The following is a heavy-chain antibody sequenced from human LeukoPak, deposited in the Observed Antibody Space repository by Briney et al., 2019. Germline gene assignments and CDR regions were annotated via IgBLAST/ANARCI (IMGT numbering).Heavy chain of an antibody. CDR2: IYYSGST. V-gene: IGHV4-39*01. CDR1: GGSISSSTYY. Sequence: SETLSLTCTVSGGSISSSTYYWGWIRQPPGKGLEWIGSIYYSGSTYYNPSLKSRVTISVDTSKNQFSLKLSSVTAADTAVYYCARSDLNYYDSSGSGDRFDYWGQGTLVTVSS. J-gene: IGHJ4*02. D-gene: IGHD3-22*01. CDR3: ARSDLNYYDSSGSGDRFDY.